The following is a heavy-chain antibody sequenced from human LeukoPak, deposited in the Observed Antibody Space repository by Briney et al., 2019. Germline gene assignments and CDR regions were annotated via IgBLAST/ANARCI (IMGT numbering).Heavy chain of an antibody. CDR3: ARRPQAAYFWSGYYLDY. V-gene: IGHV3-11*01. CDR2: ISSSGSTI. J-gene: IGHJ4*02. D-gene: IGHD3-3*01. Sequence: PGGSLRLSCAASGFTFSDYYMSWIRQAPGKGLEGVSYISSSGSTIYYADSVKGRFTISRDNAKNSLYLQMNRLRAEDTAVYYCARRPQAAYFWSGYYLDYWGQGTLVTVSS. CDR1: GFTFSDYY.